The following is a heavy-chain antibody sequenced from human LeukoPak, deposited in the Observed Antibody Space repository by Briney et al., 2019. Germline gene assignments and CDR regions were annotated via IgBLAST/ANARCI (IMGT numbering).Heavy chain of an antibody. Sequence: GASVTVSCTASGYTFTSYGISWVRQAPGQGLEWMGWISAYNGNTNYAQKLQGRVTMTTDTSTSTAYMELRSLRSDDTAVYYCARDRPITIFGVVTFDYWGQGTLVTVSS. V-gene: IGHV1-18*01. J-gene: IGHJ4*02. CDR2: ISAYNGNT. CDR3: ARDRPITIFGVVTFDY. CDR1: GYTFTSYG. D-gene: IGHD3-3*01.